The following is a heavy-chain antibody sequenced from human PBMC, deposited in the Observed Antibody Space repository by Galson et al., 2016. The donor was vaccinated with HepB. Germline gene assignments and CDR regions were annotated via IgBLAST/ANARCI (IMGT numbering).Heavy chain of an antibody. J-gene: IGHJ5*02. Sequence: TLSLTCTVSGASISSVDHYWTWIRQHPGKGLEWIGYIYYTGGTYYNLSLKSRLSMSVDTSKNQFSLKLNSVTAADTAVYYCARGGDNWIRPWFDPWGQGTLVTVSS. D-gene: IGHD1-20*01. CDR2: IYYTGGT. CDR1: GASISSVDHY. CDR3: ARGGDNWIRPWFDP. V-gene: IGHV4-31*03.